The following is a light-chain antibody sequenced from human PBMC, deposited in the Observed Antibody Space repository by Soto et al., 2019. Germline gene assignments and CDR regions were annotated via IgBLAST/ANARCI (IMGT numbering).Light chain of an antibody. V-gene: IGLV4-60*02. J-gene: IGLJ2*01. Sequence: QPVLTQSSSASASLGSSVKLTCTLSSGHRSYIIAWHQQQPGKAPRYLMKLEVSGSYKKGSGVPDRFSGSSSGADRYLTISNLQFEDEADYYCETWVNNILVFGGGTKLTVL. CDR3: ETWVNNILV. CDR2: LEVSGSY. CDR1: SGHRSYI.